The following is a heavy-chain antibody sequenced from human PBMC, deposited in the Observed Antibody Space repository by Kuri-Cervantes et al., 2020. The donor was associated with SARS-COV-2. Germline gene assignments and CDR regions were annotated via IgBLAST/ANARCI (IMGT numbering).Heavy chain of an antibody. CDR1: VGTFSSYA. V-gene: IGHV1-69*05. J-gene: IGHJ5*02. D-gene: IGHD4-17*01. Sequence: SVKVSCKASVGTFSSYAISWVRQAPGQGLEWMGGIIPIFGTANYAQKFQGRVTITTDESTSTAYMELSSLRSEEPAGYYCARAMDYGDYVISGWFDPWGQGTLVTVSS. CDR2: IIPIFGTA. CDR3: ARAMDYGDYVISGWFDP.